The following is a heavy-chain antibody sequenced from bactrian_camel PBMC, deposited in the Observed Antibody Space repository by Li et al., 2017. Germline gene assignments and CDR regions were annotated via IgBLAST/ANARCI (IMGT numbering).Heavy chain of an antibody. CDR2: LNIRSGSA. Sequence: DVQLVESGGGSVQAGGSLRLSCVRSGSVYNNYCMGWFRQAPGKERGQVARLNIRSGSAVYADSVKGRFTISHDNAKNTLYLQMNSLKPEDTAIYYCAADRLRCLGSRQTGLDNASYNYWGQGTQVTVS. V-gene: IGHV3S31*01. CDR3: AADRLRCLGSRQTGLDNASYNY. D-gene: IGHD5*01. CDR1: GSVYNNYC. J-gene: IGHJ4*01.